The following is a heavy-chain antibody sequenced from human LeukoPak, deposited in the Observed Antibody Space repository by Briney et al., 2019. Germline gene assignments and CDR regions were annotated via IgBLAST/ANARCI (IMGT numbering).Heavy chain of an antibody. CDR1: GFTFSSYA. V-gene: IGHV3-23*01. Sequence: SGGSLRLSCAASGFTFSSYAMSWVRQAPGKGLEWVSAISGSGGSTCYADSVKGRFTISRDNSKNTLYLQMNSLRAEDTAVYYCAKDHLWFGELYYWGQGTLVTVSS. D-gene: IGHD3-10*01. CDR2: ISGSGGST. CDR3: AKDHLWFGELYY. J-gene: IGHJ4*02.